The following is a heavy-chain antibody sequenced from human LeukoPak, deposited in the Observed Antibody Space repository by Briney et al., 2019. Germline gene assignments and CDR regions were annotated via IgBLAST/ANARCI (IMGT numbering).Heavy chain of an antibody. CDR3: AKEEVPNDF. CDR2: ISCSGEIT. Sequence: GGSLRLSCAASGFTFSASAMSWVRQAPGKGLEWVSGISCSGEITYYEDSVRGRFTISKDISKNTLYLQMDSLRAEDTAVYYCAKEEVPNDFWGQGTLVTVSS. J-gene: IGHJ4*02. D-gene: IGHD1-1*01. CDR1: GFTFSASA. V-gene: IGHV3-23*01.